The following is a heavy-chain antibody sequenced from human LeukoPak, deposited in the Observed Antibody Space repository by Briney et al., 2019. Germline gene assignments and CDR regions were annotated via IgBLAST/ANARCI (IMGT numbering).Heavy chain of an antibody. CDR2: ISSSSSYK. V-gene: IGHV3-21*01. CDR3: ARGPPIVVVVAADFDY. Sequence: SGGSLRLSCAASGFTFSSYSMNWVRQAPGKGLEWVSSISSSSSYKYYADSVKGRFTISRDNAKNSLYLQMNSLRAEDTAVYYCARGPPIVVVVAADFDYWGQGTLVTVSS. D-gene: IGHD2-15*01. CDR1: GFTFSSYS. J-gene: IGHJ4*02.